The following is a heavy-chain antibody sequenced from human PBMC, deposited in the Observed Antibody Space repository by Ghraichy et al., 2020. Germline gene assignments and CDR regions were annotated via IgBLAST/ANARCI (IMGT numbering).Heavy chain of an antibody. Sequence: SETLSLTCAVYGGSFSGYYWSWIRQPPGKGLEWIGEINHSGSTNYNPSLKSRVTISVDTSKNQFSLKLSSVTAADTAVYYCARCRGYDRGIDYWGQGTLVTVSS. V-gene: IGHV4-34*01. CDR3: ARCRGYDRGIDY. J-gene: IGHJ4*02. CDR2: INHSGST. CDR1: GGSFSGYY. D-gene: IGHD5-12*01.